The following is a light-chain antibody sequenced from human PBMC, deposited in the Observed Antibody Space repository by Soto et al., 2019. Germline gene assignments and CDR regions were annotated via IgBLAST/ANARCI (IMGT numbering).Light chain of an antibody. CDR2: VVT. CDR3: SSYAGGKNFYV. CDR1: SSDVGGYDY. Sequence: QLVLTQPPSASGSPGQTVTISCTGTSSDVGGYDYVSWYQQHPGEAPKLIIYVVTKRPSGVPDRFSGSKSGNTASLTVSGLQAEDEADYHCSSYAGGKNFYVFGTGTKLTVL. V-gene: IGLV2-8*01. J-gene: IGLJ1*01.